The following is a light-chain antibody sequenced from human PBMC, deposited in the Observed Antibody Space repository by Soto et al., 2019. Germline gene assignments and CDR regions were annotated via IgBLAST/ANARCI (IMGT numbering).Light chain of an antibody. CDR1: SSDVGGYNY. CDR2: DVS. CDR3: CSYAGSYTFV. Sequence: QSALTQPRSVSGSPGQSVTISCTGSSSDVGGYNYVSWYQHHPGKAPKVVIYDVSQRPSGVPDRFSGSKSGNTASLTISGLQAEDEAEYYCCSYAGSYTFVFGSGTKVTVL. J-gene: IGLJ1*01. V-gene: IGLV2-11*01.